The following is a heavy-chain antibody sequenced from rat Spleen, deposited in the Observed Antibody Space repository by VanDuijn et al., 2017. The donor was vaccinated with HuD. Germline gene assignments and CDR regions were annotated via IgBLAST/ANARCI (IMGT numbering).Heavy chain of an antibody. CDR1: GFTFSDYY. CDR2: ISHDGSNT. D-gene: IGHD5-1*01. V-gene: IGHV5-25*01. CDR3: ARHSNWGFDY. J-gene: IGHJ2*01. Sequence: EVQLVKSGGGLVQPGKSMKLSCAASGFTFSDYYMAWVRQPPTKGLEWVATISHDGSNTYYRDSLKGRFPISRDNAKSTLYLQMDSLRSEDTATYYCARHSNWGFDYWGQGVMVTVSS.